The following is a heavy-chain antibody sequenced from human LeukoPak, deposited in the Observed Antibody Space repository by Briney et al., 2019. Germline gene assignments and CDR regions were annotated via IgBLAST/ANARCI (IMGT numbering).Heavy chain of an antibody. CDR2: INPNSGGT. Sequence: ASVKVSCKASGYTFTGYYMHWVRQAPGQGLEWMGWINPNSGGTNYAQTFQGGVTMTRDTSISTAYMELSRLRSDDTAVYYCARDSRVRAAPSGWFDPWGQGTLVTVSS. J-gene: IGHJ5*02. D-gene: IGHD1-26*01. CDR3: ARDSRVRAAPSGWFDP. V-gene: IGHV1-2*02. CDR1: GYTFTGYY.